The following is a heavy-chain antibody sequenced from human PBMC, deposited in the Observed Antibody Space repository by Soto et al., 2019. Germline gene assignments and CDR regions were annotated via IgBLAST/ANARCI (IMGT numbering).Heavy chain of an antibody. CDR3: ARAHCGGDYYTDGYFDS. D-gene: IGHD2-21*02. J-gene: IGHJ4*02. CDR2: TYYRSRWYT. V-gene: IGHV6-1*01. Sequence: SQTLSLTCVISGDSVSSNSAAWNWVRQSPSRGLEWLGRTYYRSRWYTDYAESVRSRTTINLDTSKNQFSLQLDSVTPEDTAVYYCARAHCGGDYYTDGYFDSWGQGTLVTVSS. CDR1: GDSVSSNSAA.